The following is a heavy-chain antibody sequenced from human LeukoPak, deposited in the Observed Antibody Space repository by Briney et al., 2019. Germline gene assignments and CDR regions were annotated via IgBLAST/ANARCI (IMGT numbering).Heavy chain of an antibody. J-gene: IGHJ4*02. D-gene: IGHD1-1*01. CDR1: AFTFSSYS. Sequence: PGGSLRLSCAASAFTFSSYSMNWVRQAPGKGLEWVSSISSSGSYIYYADSVKGRFTFSRDNSKNTLYLQMNSLRAEDTAVYYCARDRVNWNDVGGLFDYWGQGTLVTVSS. V-gene: IGHV3-21*04. CDR3: ARDRVNWNDVGGLFDY. CDR2: ISSSGSYI.